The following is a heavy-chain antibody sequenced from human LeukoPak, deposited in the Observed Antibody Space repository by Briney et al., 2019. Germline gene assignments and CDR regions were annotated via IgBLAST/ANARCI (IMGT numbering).Heavy chain of an antibody. Sequence: KPSETLSLTCTVSGDSIRSYYGNWIRRPPGKGLEWIGYIYYTGSTSYNPSLKSRVTISLDTSKSQFSLRLTSVTAADTAVYYCASHGSSGHDPLTWGQGTLVTVSS. V-gene: IGHV4-59*08. J-gene: IGHJ4*01. CDR3: ASHGSSGHDPLT. D-gene: IGHD5-12*01. CDR1: GDSIRSYY. CDR2: IYYTGST.